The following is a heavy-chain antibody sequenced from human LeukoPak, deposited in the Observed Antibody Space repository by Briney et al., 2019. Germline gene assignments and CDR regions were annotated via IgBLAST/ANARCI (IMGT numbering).Heavy chain of an antibody. CDR1: YX. J-gene: IGHJ3*02. Sequence: YXXXXVRQAPGXGLXWVSAISGSGGSTXYAXSVKGRFTISRXXSKXTLYLQMNSVRAEDTAVYYXXXXXXXXXXXXXDIXGQXXXVTVSS. CDR2: ISGSGGST. CDR3: XXXXXXXXXXXXDI. V-gene: IGHV3-23*01.